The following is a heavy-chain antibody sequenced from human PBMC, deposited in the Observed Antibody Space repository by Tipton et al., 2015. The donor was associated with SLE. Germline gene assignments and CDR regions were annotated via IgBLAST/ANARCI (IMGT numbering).Heavy chain of an antibody. Sequence: SLRLSCAASGFTFSSYGMHWVRQAPGKGLEWVAFIRYDGSNKYYADSVKGRFTISRDNSKNTLYLQMNSLRAEDTAVYYCAKDQFNDSPSNFDYWGQGTLVTVSS. CDR3: AKDQFNDSPSNFDY. J-gene: IGHJ4*02. D-gene: IGHD1-1*01. CDR1: GFTFSSYG. CDR2: IRYDGSNK. V-gene: IGHV3-30*02.